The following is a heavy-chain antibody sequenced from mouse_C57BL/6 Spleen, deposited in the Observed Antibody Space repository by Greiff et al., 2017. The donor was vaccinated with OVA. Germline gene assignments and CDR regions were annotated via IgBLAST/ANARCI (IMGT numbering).Heavy chain of an antibody. Sequence: EVQLQQSGPELVKPGASVKISCKASGYTFTDYYMNWVKQSHGKSLEWIGDINPNNGGTSYNQKFKGKATLTVDKSSSTAYMELRSLTSEDSAVYYCARGSNYGGSAMDYWGQGTSVTVSS. V-gene: IGHV1-26*01. CDR2: INPNNGGT. CDR3: ARGSNYGGSAMDY. CDR1: GYTFTDYY. D-gene: IGHD2-5*01. J-gene: IGHJ4*01.